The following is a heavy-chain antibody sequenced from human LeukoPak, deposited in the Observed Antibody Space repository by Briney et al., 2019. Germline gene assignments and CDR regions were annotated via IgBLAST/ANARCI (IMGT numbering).Heavy chain of an antibody. CDR3: ARDGPYYYDSSGYWHDY. D-gene: IGHD3-22*01. Sequence: PGGSLRLSCAASGFTFSDYYMSWIRQAPGKGLEWVSSISSSSSYIYYADSVKGRFTISRDNAKNSLYLQMNSLRAEDTAVYYCARDGPYYYDSSGYWHDYWGQGTLVTVSS. CDR1: GFTFSDYY. V-gene: IGHV3-11*06. CDR2: ISSSSSYI. J-gene: IGHJ4*02.